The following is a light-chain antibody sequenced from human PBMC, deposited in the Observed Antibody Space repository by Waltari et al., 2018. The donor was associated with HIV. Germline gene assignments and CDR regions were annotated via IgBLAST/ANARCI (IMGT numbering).Light chain of an antibody. V-gene: IGKV3-20*01. CDR2: SAS. Sequence: EIVLTQSPDTLSLSPGDRATLPCRASQSVSSNFLAWYQQKPGQAPRLLIYSASSRATNIPDRFSGSGSGTDFTLTIARLEPEDFAVYYCQQYGSSPRTFGQGTKVELK. J-gene: IGKJ1*01. CDR1: QSVSSNF. CDR3: QQYGSSPRT.